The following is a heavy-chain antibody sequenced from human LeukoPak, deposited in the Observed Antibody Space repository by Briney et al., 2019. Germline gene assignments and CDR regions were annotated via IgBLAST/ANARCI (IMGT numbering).Heavy chain of an antibody. CDR3: AREVHCGGDCYSGWFDP. V-gene: IGHV4-31*03. J-gene: IGHJ5*02. Sequence: SQTLSLTCTVSGGSISSGGYYWSWIRQHPGKGLEWIGYIYYSGSTFYNPSLKSRLTISVYTSKNQFSLNLSSVTAADTAVYYCAREVHCGGDCYSGWFDPWGQGTLVTVSS. CDR1: GGSISSGGYY. D-gene: IGHD2-21*02. CDR2: IYYSGST.